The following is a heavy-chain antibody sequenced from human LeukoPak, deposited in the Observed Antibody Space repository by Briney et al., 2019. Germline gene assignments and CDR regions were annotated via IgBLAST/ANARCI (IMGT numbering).Heavy chain of an antibody. V-gene: IGHV1-69*04. CDR1: GGTFSSYA. CDR2: IIPILGIA. D-gene: IGHD5-18*01. CDR3: ARDSRRGYSYGYDY. Sequence: SVKVSCKASGGTFSSYAISWVRQAPGQGLEWMGRIIPILGIANYAQKFQGRVTLTTDASTSTAYMELRSLRSDDTAVYYCARDSRRGYSYGYDYWGQGTLVTVSS. J-gene: IGHJ4*02.